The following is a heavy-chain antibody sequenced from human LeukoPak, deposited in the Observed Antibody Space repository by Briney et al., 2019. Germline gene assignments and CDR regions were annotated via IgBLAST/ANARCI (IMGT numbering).Heavy chain of an antibody. J-gene: IGHJ4*02. CDR1: GGTFSSYA. V-gene: IGHV1-18*01. D-gene: IGHD6-13*01. Sequence: GSSVKASCKASGGTFSSYAISWVRQAPGQGLEWMGWISAYDGSTNYAQKFQGRVTMTTDPSTSTAYMELRSLRSDDTAVYYCAREAGSGSWYPFDYWGQGTLVTVSS. CDR2: ISAYDGST. CDR3: AREAGSGSWYPFDY.